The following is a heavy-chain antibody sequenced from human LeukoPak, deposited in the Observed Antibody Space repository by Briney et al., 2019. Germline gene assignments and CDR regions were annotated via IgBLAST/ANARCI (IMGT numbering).Heavy chain of an antibody. V-gene: IGHV1-18*01. Sequence: GASVKDSCKTSGYTFTSYGITWVRQAPGQGLEWMGWISAYNGNTKYGENFQGRVTMTKDKSTDTAYMELRNLRSDDTAFYYCARNDLDCSGNTCYPDNYWGQGTLVAVSA. J-gene: IGHJ4*02. CDR3: ARNDLDCSGNTCYPDNY. CDR1: GYTFTSYG. D-gene: IGHD2-15*01. CDR2: ISAYNGNT.